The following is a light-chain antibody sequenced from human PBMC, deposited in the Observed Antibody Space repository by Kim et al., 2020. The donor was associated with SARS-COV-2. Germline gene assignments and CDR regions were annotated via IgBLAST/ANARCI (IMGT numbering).Light chain of an antibody. CDR1: NIGSKN. Sequence: VAPGKPSRSTGGGNNIGSKNRHGYQRKPCRAPVLVIYYDSDRPSRIPERFSGSNSGNTATLTIIRVEAGDEADYYCQVWDSSSWVFGGGTQLTVL. CDR3: QVWDSSSWV. V-gene: IGLV3-21*04. CDR2: YDS. J-gene: IGLJ3*02.